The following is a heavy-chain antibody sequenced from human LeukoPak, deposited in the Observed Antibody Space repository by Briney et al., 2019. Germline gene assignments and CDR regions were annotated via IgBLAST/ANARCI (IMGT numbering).Heavy chain of an antibody. J-gene: IGHJ4*02. D-gene: IGHD5-18*01. Sequence: GGSLRLSCAASGFTFSSYAMHWVRQAPGKGLEWVAVISYDGSNKYYADSVEGRFTISRDNSKNTLYLQMNSLRAEDTAVYYCARDSGGIQLWLFDYWGQGTLVTVSS. CDR1: GFTFSSYA. CDR2: ISYDGSNK. CDR3: ARDSGGIQLWLFDY. V-gene: IGHV3-30-3*01.